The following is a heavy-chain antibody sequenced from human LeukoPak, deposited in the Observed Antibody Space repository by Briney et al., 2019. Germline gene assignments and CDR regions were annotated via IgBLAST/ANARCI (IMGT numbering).Heavy chain of an antibody. J-gene: IGHJ4*02. CDR2: ISSSSSYI. CDR1: GFTFSSYS. Sequence: PGGSLRLSCAASGFTFSSYSMNWVRQAPGKGLEWVSSISSSSSYIYYADSVKGRFTISRDNSKNTLYLQMNSLRAEDTTIYSCAKGISGWYLYDFDYWGQGTLVTVSS. D-gene: IGHD6-19*01. CDR3: AKGISGWYLYDFDY. V-gene: IGHV3-21*04.